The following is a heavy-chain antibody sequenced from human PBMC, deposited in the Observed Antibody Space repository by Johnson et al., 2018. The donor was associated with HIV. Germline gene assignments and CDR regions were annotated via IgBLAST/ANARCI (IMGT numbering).Heavy chain of an antibody. CDR2: ISYDGNNK. Sequence: QMLLVESGGGVVQPGRSLRLSCAASGFTFSSYAMNWVRQAPGKGLEWVAVISYDGNNKYSADSVKGRFTISRDNSKNTLYLQMNSLRAEDTAVYYCARIVRKTTVEIGDAFDIWGQGTKVTVSS. D-gene: IGHD4-23*01. J-gene: IGHJ3*02. CDR3: ARIVRKTTVEIGDAFDI. V-gene: IGHV3-30-3*01. CDR1: GFTFSSYA.